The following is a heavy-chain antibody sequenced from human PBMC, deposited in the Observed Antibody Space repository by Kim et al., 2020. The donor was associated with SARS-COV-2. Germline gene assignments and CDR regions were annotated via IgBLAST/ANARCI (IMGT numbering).Heavy chain of an antibody. V-gene: IGHV1-69*13. CDR1: GGTFSNYG. Sequence: SVKVSCKASGGTFSNYGINWVRQAPGQGLEWMGGIIPPFGAANYAQNFQGRVTILAHESTSTAYMELSSLRSEDTAMYYCARDLDLGSHYFDFWGQGTLVTVSS. CDR2: IIPPFGAA. CDR3: ARDLDLGSHYFDF. J-gene: IGHJ4*02. D-gene: IGHD7-27*01.